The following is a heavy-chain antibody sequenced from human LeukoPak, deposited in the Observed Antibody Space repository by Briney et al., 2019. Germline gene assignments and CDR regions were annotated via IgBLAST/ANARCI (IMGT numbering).Heavy chain of an antibody. Sequence: SETLSLTCTVSGYSITRGSYWGWIRQPPGKGLEWIANIYHSGSTYYNPSLKSRVTMSVDTSKNQFSLKLSSVTAADTAVYYCARDSPPDYWGQGTLVTVSS. J-gene: IGHJ4*02. CDR3: ARDSPPDY. CDR1: GYSITRGSY. CDR2: IYHSGST. V-gene: IGHV4-38-2*02.